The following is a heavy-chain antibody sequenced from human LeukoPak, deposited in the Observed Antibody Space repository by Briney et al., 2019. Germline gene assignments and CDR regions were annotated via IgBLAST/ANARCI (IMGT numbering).Heavy chain of an antibody. CDR3: ARGYYYGSGTLFDY. J-gene: IGHJ4*02. D-gene: IGHD3-10*01. Sequence: SETLSLTCAVSGASISGSSYYWGWIRQPPGKGLEWIGSIYHSGSTYYNPSLKSRVTISVDTSKNQFSLKLSSVTAADTAVYYCARGYYYGSGTLFDYWGQGTLVTVSS. CDR2: IYHSGST. CDR1: GASISGSSYY. V-gene: IGHV4-39*07.